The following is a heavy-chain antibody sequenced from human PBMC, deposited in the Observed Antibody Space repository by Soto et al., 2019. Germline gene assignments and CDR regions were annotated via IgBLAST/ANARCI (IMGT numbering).Heavy chain of an antibody. V-gene: IGHV3-33*01. CDR2: IWYDGSNK. Sequence: QVQLVESGGGVVQPGRSLRLSCAATGFTFSSYGMHWVRQAPGKGLEWVAVIWYDGSNKYYADSVKGRFTISRDNSKNTLYQQMNSLRAEDTAVYYCARDGDYGHYYGMDVWGQGTTVTVSS. CDR1: GFTFSSYG. CDR3: ARDGDYGHYYGMDV. J-gene: IGHJ6*02. D-gene: IGHD4-17*01.